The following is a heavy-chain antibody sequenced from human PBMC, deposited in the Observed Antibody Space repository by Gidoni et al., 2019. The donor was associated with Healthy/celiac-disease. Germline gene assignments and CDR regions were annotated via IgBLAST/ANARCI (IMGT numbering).Heavy chain of an antibody. CDR1: GFTFSSYG. Sequence: QVQLVESGGGVVQPGRSLRLSCAASGFTFSSYGMHWVRQSPGKGLEWVAVIWYDGSNKYYADSGKGRVTISRDNSKNTLYLQMNSLRAEDTAVYYCAREEGSSWYKLYYFDYWGQGTLVTVSS. V-gene: IGHV3-33*01. CDR2: IWYDGSNK. D-gene: IGHD6-13*01. J-gene: IGHJ4*02. CDR3: AREEGSSWYKLYYFDY.